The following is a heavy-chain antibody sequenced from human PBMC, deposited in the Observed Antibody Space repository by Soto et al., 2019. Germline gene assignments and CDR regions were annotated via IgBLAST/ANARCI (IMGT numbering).Heavy chain of an antibody. CDR1: GDSVSSNSAA. V-gene: IGHV6-1*01. CDR2: TYYRSRWYN. CDR3: AETIPLQWYNMDV. J-gene: IGHJ6*03. D-gene: IGHD2-21*01. Sequence: QVQLQQSGPGLVRPSQTLSLTCVISGDSVSSNSAAWNWIRQSPSRGLEWLGRTYYRSRWYNDYAVSVETEIPAKADTSKNQFPLLLTSVTPENTGVYYWAETIPLQWYNMDVGKKGPTVTVPS.